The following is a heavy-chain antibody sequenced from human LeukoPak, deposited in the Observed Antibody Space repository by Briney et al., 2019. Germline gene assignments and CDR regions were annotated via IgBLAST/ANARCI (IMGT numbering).Heavy chain of an antibody. CDR3: AKGLVGARPGPFNY. CDR1: GFTFDDYA. Sequence: PGGSLRLSCAASGFTFDDYAMHWVRHAPGKGLEWVSGISWNSGSIGYADSVKGRFTISRDNAKNSLYLQMNSLRAEDTALYYCAKGLVGARPGPFNYWGQGTLVTVSS. J-gene: IGHJ4*02. V-gene: IGHV3-9*01. CDR2: ISWNSGSI. D-gene: IGHD1-26*01.